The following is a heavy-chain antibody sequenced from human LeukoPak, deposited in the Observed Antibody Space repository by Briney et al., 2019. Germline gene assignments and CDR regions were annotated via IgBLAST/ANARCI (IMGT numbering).Heavy chain of an antibody. CDR2: IWRDSSEK. D-gene: IGHD1-26*01. J-gene: IGHJ4*02. V-gene: IGHV3-33*01. CDR1: EFAFSRHA. CDR3: VRHGSGTNYFDPLDW. Sequence: GGSLRLSCVASEFAFSRHAMHWVRQAPGKGLEWVAVIWRDSSEKHYADSVKGRFTVSRDNSKSTLYLEVNSLRAEDTAIYYCVRHGSGTNYFDPLDWWGQGTPVTVSS.